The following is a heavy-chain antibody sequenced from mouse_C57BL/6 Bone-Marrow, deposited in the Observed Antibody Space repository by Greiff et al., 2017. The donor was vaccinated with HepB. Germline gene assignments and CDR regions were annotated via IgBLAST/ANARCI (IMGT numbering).Heavy chain of an antibody. Sequence: VQLQQPGAELVMPGASVKLSCKASGYTFTSYWMHWVKQRPGQGLEWIGEIDPSDSYTNYNQKFKGKSTLTVDKSSSTAYMQLSSLTSEVSAVYYCARRTTVVATDYWGQGTTLTVSS. D-gene: IGHD1-1*01. CDR3: ARRTTVVATDY. CDR2: IDPSDSYT. V-gene: IGHV1-69*01. J-gene: IGHJ2*01. CDR1: GYTFTSYW.